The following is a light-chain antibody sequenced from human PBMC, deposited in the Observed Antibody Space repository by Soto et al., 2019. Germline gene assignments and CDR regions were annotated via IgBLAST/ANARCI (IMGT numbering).Light chain of an antibody. Sequence: EILMTQSPATLSVSPGERATLSCRASQSVSSNLAWYQQKPGHAPRLLIYGASTRATGIPARFSGSGSGTEFTLTINSLQSEDFAVYYCQQYNNWPQTFGQGTKLEIK. CDR1: QSVSSN. CDR2: GAS. CDR3: QQYNNWPQT. J-gene: IGKJ2*01. V-gene: IGKV3-15*01.